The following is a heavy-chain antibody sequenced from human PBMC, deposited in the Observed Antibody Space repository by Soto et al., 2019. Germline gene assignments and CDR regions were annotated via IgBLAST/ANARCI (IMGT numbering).Heavy chain of an antibody. CDR3: ARDSGSYYYYYYGMDV. Sequence: QVQLVQSGAEVKKPGASVKVSCKASGYTLTSYGISWVRQAPGQGLEWMGWISAYNGNTNYAQKLQGRVTMTTDTSTSTAYMELRSLRSDDTAVYYCARDSGSYYYYYYGMDVWGQGTTVTVSS. J-gene: IGHJ6*02. CDR1: GYTLTSYG. V-gene: IGHV1-18*01. CDR2: ISAYNGNT. D-gene: IGHD1-26*01.